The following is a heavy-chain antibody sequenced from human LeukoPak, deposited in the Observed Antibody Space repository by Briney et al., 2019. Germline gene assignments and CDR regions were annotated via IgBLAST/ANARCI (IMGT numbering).Heavy chain of an antibody. D-gene: IGHD6-6*01. CDR1: GFTLSSYS. CDR3: AKSGAIAARPGRGASRGGEFDY. V-gene: IGHV3-48*04. J-gene: IGHJ4*02. Sequence: PGGSLRLSCAASGFTLSSYSMNWVRQAPGKGLEWIPFIDSSSRTIFYAESVKGRFTISRDNAKNSLFLQMNSLRAEDTAVYYCAKSGAIAARPGRGASRGGEFDYWGQGTLVTVSS. CDR2: IDSSSRTI.